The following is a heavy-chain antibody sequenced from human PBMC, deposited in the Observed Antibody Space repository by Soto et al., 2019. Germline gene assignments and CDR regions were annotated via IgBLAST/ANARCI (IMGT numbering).Heavy chain of an antibody. V-gene: IGHV1-69*12. CDR2: IIPMYGIA. J-gene: IGHJ4*02. Sequence: QVQLVQSGAQVKKPGSSVRVSCRTSGGTFKNYGFSWVRQAPGQGLEWMGGIIPMYGIANYGQIFQGRLTITADESTNTAYMDLSSLTREDTAVYYGPVEVGGTVLHVRGQGTQVTVSS. CDR1: GGTFKNYG. CDR3: PVEVGGTVLHV. D-gene: IGHD1-26*01.